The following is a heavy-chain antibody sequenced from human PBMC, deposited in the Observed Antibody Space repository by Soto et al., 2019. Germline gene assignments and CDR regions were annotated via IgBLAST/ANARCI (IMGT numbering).Heavy chain of an antibody. CDR2: IRQDGREI. D-gene: IGHD4-17*01. J-gene: IGHJ4*02. CDR1: GFTFSSNW. V-gene: IGHV3-7*01. Sequence: DVQLVESGGGLVQPGGSLRLSCVASGFTFSSNWMSWVRQAPGKGLEWVANIRQDGREIYYVGSVKGRFTISRDNAKNTLNLQRERRRVVDTAVYDGATGGPDYGDRPGNYWGQGSLVTFFS. CDR3: ATGGPDYGDRPGNY.